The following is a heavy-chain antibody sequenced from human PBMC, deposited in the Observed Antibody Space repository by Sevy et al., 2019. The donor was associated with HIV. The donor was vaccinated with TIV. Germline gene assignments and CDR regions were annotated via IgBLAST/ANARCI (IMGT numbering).Heavy chain of an antibody. CDR2: IYYSGST. CDR3: ARVVVPAAIRGEYNWFDP. CDR1: GGSISSGGYY. D-gene: IGHD2-2*02. J-gene: IGHJ5*02. V-gene: IGHV4-31*03. Sequence: TLTLTCTVSGGSISSGGYYWSWIRQHPGKGLEWIGYIYYSGSTYYNPSLKSRVTISVDTSKNQFSLKLSSVTAADTAVYYCARVVVPAAIRGEYNWFDPWGQGTLVTVSS.